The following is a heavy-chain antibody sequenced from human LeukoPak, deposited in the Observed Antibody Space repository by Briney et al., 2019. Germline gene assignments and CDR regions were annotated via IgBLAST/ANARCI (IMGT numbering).Heavy chain of an antibody. CDR1: GFTFDDYA. Sequence: PGGSPRLSCAASGFTFDDYAMHWVRQAPGKGLEWVSGISWNSGSIGYADSVKGRFTISRDNAKNSLYLQMNSLRAEDTALYYCXKDXPRVPTWAFDIWGQGTMVTVSS. V-gene: IGHV3-9*01. CDR2: ISWNSGSI. CDR3: XKDXPRVPTWAFDI. J-gene: IGHJ3*02. D-gene: IGHD3-10*01.